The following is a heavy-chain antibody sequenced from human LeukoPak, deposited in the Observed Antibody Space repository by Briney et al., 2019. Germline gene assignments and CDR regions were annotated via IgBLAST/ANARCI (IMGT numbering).Heavy chain of an antibody. D-gene: IGHD5-24*01. J-gene: IGHJ4*02. Sequence: SVKVSCKASGGTFSSCAISWVRQAPGQGFEWMGGIIPISGTSNYAQKFQGRVTMTADESTSTAYMELSSLRSEDTAVYYCARVFGTRDGYNWAQGDYWGQGTLVTVSS. CDR2: IIPISGTS. CDR3: ARVFGTRDGYNWAQGDY. V-gene: IGHV1-69*01. CDR1: GGTFSSCA.